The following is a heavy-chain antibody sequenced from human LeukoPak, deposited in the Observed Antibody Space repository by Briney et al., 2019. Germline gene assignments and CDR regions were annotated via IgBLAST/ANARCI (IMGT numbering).Heavy chain of an antibody. V-gene: IGHV3-23*01. CDR3: ATHLAAAFPPYYFDY. CDR1: GFSFSSYD. J-gene: IGHJ4*02. Sequence: QTGGSLRLSCAASGFSFSSYDMSWVRQAPGKALEWVSTISDSGGSTYYADSVKGRFTISRDNSKNTLYLQMNSLRAEDTAVYYCATHLAAAFPPYYFDYWGQGTLVTVSS. D-gene: IGHD6-13*01. CDR2: ISDSGGST.